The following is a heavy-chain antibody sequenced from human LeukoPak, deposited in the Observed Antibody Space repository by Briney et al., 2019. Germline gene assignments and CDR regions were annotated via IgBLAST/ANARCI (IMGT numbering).Heavy chain of an antibody. J-gene: IGHJ4*02. D-gene: IGHD3-10*01. Sequence: KTSETLSLTCTVSGGSISSYYWSWLRQPPGKGLEWIGEINHSGSTNYNPSLKSRVTISVDTSKNQFSLKLSSVTAADTAVYYCARRRPGRYYGSGSYYSPFDYWGQGTLVTVSS. CDR3: ARRRPGRYYGSGSYYSPFDY. V-gene: IGHV4-34*01. CDR2: INHSGST. CDR1: GGSISSYY.